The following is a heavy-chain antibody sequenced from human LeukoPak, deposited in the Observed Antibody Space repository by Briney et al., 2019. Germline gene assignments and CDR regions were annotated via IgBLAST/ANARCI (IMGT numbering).Heavy chain of an antibody. Sequence: SVKVSCKASGGTFSSYAISWVRQAPGQGLEWMGGIIPILGTANYAQKFQGRVTITTDESTSTAYMELSSLRSEDTAVYYCATYEYSSSSPTYYYYMDVWGKGTTVTVSS. CDR1: GGTFSSYA. CDR3: ATYEYSSSSPTYYYYMDV. V-gene: IGHV1-69*05. D-gene: IGHD6-6*01. J-gene: IGHJ6*03. CDR2: IIPILGTA.